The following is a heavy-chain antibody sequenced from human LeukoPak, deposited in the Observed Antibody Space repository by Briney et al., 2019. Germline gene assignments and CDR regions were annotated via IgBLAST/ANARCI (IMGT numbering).Heavy chain of an antibody. CDR2: INPNSGGT. Sequence: ASVKVSCKASGYTFTGYYMHWVRQAPGQELEWMGWINPNSGGTNYAQKFQGRVTMTRDTSISTAYMELSRLRSDDTAVYYCARDRGYYGSGSYTPSPWGQGTLVTVSS. J-gene: IGHJ5*02. CDR3: ARDRGYYGSGSYTPSP. D-gene: IGHD3-10*01. V-gene: IGHV1-2*02. CDR1: GYTFTGYY.